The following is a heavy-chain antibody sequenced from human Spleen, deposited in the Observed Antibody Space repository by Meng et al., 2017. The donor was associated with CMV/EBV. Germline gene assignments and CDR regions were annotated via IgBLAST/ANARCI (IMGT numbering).Heavy chain of an antibody. V-gene: IGHV3-48*03. CDR3: AREGPRSFRNWFDP. CDR2: IDATANNM. CDR1: GFTFSSYE. D-gene: IGHD1-26*01. Sequence: GESLKISCAASGFTFSSYEMNWVRQAPGKGLVWVSYIDATANNMYYADSVKGRFAIARDNAKNSLYLQMNSLRAEDTAVYYCAREGPRSFRNWFDPWGQGTLVTVSS. J-gene: IGHJ5*02.